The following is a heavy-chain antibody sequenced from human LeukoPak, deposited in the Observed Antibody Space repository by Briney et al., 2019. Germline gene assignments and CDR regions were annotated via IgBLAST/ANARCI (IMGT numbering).Heavy chain of an antibody. CDR3: ASNRYSGSYSFDY. CDR2: IYYSGST. CDR1: GGSISSYY. J-gene: IGHJ4*02. Sequence: SETLSLTCTVSGGSISSYYWSWIRQPPGKGLECIGYIYYSGSTNYNPSLKSRVTISVDTSKNQFSLKLSSVTAADTAVYYCASNRYSGSYSFDYWGQGTLVTVSS. D-gene: IGHD1-26*01. V-gene: IGHV4-59*01.